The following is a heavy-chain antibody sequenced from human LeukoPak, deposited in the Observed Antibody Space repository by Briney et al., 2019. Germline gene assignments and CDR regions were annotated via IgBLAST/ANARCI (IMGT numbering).Heavy chain of an antibody. D-gene: IGHD1-26*01. CDR2: ISTSSSYI. J-gene: IGHJ4*02. Sequence: GGSLRLSCAASGFTFSNAWMSWVRQAPGKGLEWVSSISTSSSYIYFADSVKGRFTISRDNAKNSLYLQMNSLRAEDTAVYYCARDTSGSYSSPHDYWGQGTLVTVSS. CDR1: GFTFSNAW. V-gene: IGHV3-21*01. CDR3: ARDTSGSYSSPHDY.